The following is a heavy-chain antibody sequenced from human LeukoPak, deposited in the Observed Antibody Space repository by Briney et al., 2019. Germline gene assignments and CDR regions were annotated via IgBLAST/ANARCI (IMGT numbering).Heavy chain of an antibody. J-gene: IGHJ3*02. V-gene: IGHV1-46*01. CDR1: GYTSTSYY. CDR3: ARAGRETDAFDI. D-gene: IGHD3-10*01. CDR2: INPSGGST. Sequence: ASVKVSCKASGYTSTSYYMHWVRQAPGQGLEWMGIINPSGGSTSYAQKFQGRVTMTRDTSTSTVYMELSSLRSEDTAVYYCARAGRETDAFDIWGQGTMVTVSS.